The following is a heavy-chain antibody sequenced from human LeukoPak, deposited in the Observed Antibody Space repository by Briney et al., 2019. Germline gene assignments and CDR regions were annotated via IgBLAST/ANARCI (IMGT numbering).Heavy chain of an antibody. Sequence: GGSLRLSSAASGFTFSSYGMHWVRQAPGKGLEWVAVIWYDGSNKYYADSVKGRFTISRDNSKNTLYLQMNSLRAEDTAVYYCARDVMYSSSSGSFDYWGQGTLVTVSS. CDR3: ARDVMYSSSSGSFDY. D-gene: IGHD6-6*01. V-gene: IGHV3-33*01. CDR2: IWYDGSNK. J-gene: IGHJ4*02. CDR1: GFTFSSYG.